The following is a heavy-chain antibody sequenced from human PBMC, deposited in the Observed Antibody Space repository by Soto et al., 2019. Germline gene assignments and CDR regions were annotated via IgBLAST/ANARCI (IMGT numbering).Heavy chain of an antibody. CDR2: ISSSGCI. CDR3: ASDQMVPVASSIPGWNWFDP. CDR1: GGSISRYY. D-gene: IGHD2-2*01. J-gene: IGHJ5*02. Sequence: SETLSLTCSVSGGSISRYYWSWIRQAAGKGLEWIGRISSSGCINYNPSLKSRVTMSIDTSKSQFSLRLRSVTAADTAVYYCASDQMVPVASSIPGWNWFDPWGQGTLVTVSS. V-gene: IGHV4-4*07.